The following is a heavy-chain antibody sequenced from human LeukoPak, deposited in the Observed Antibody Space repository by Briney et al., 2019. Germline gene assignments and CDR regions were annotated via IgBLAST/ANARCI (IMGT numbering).Heavy chain of an antibody. J-gene: IGHJ6*03. CDR3: AKDRSTMIVVSYYYYMDV. CDR1: GFTFSSYE. V-gene: IGHV3-48*03. D-gene: IGHD3-22*01. CDR2: ISSSGSTI. Sequence: GGSLRLSCAASGFTFSSYEMNWVRQAPGKGLEWVSYISSSGSTIYYADSVKGRFTISRDNSKNTLYLQMNSLRAEDTAVYYCAKDRSTMIVVSYYYYMDVWGKGTTVTISS.